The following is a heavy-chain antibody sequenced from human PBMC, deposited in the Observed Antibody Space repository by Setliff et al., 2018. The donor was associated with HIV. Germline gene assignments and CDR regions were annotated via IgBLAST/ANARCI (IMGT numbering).Heavy chain of an antibody. CDR3: AREGSSGYTGWFDS. D-gene: IGHD3-22*01. CDR1: GFTFSGSD. J-gene: IGHJ5*01. Sequence: LRLSCEASGFTFSGSDMNWVRLVPGKGLEWVSYIDSGSETKYYAHSVKGRFSISRDNSRNALFLQMNNLGVDDTAVYYCAREGSSGYTGWFDSWGQGTQVTVSS. V-gene: IGHV3-48*03. CDR2: IDSGSETK.